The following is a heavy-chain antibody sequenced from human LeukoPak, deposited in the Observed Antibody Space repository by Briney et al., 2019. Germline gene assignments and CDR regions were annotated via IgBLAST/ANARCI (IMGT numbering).Heavy chain of an antibody. Sequence: PSETLSLTCTVSGYSISSGYYWGWIRQPPGKGLEWIGSIYHSGSTYYNPSLKSRVTISVDTSKNQFSLKLSSVTAADTAVYYCARCSSSGWDYHYYYMDVWGKGTTVTVSS. J-gene: IGHJ6*03. CDR1: GYSISSGYY. CDR3: ARCSSSGWDYHYYYMDV. D-gene: IGHD6-19*01. CDR2: IYHSGST. V-gene: IGHV4-38-2*02.